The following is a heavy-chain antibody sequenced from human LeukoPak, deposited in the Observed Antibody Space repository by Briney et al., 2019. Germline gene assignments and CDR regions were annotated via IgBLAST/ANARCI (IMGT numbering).Heavy chain of an antibody. CDR1: GASITSCY. V-gene: IGHV4-59*01. CDR2: IYYSGNT. Sequence: SETLSLTCTVSGASITSCYWSWIRQPPGKGLEWIGYIYYSGNTNYNPSLKSRVSISMDTSKYQFSLKLTSVTAADTAVYYCARDTRYGEFGYYHYGMDVWGQGTTVTVSS. D-gene: IGHD4-17*01. CDR3: ARDTRYGEFGYYHYGMDV. J-gene: IGHJ6*02.